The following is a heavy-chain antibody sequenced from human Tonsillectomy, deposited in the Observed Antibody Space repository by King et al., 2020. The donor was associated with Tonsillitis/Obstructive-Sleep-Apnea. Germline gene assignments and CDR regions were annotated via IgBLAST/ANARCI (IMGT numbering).Heavy chain of an antibody. CDR3: TSDGRSAYMDV. CDR2: IKSKTDGGTT. J-gene: IGHJ6*03. D-gene: IGHD6-6*01. CDR1: GFTFSNAW. V-gene: IGHV3-15*01. Sequence: VQLVESGGGLVKPGGSLRLSCAASGFTFSNAWMSWVRQAPGKGLEWVGRIKSKTDGGTTDYAAPVKGRFTISRDDSKNTLSLQMNSLKTEDTAVYYCTSDGRSAYMDVCGKGTTVTVSS.